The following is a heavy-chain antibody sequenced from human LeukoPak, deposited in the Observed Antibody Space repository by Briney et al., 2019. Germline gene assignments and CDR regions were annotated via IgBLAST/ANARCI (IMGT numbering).Heavy chain of an antibody. J-gene: IGHJ4*02. V-gene: IGHV4-31*03. Sequence: PSETLSLTCTVSGGSISSGGYYWSWIRQHPGKGLEWIGYIYYSGSTYYNPSLKSRVTISVDTSKNQFSLKLSSVTAADTAVYYCARGGPNDYSNLNYYWGQGTLVTVSS. D-gene: IGHD4-11*01. CDR2: IYYSGST. CDR3: ARGGPNDYSNLNYY. CDR1: GGSISSGGYY.